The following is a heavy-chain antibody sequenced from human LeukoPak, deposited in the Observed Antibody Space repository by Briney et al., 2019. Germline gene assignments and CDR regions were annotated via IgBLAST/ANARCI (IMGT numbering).Heavy chain of an antibody. J-gene: IGHJ6*03. V-gene: IGHV3-30*02. D-gene: IGHD3-3*01. CDR1: GFTFSSYG. CDR3: ARDLHVTIFGGNYYYYYMDV. CDR2: IRYDGSNK. Sequence: GGSLRLSCAASGFTFSSYGMHWVRQAPGKGLEWVAFIRYDGSNKYYADSVKGRFTISRDNSKNTLYLQMNSLRAEDTAVYYCARDLHVTIFGGNYYYYYMDVWGKGTTVTVSS.